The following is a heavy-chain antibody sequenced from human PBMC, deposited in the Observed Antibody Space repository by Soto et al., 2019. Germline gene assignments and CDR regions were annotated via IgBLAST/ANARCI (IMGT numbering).Heavy chain of an antibody. CDR2: ITSQSDGGTT. CDR3: TTEVAIVDV. Sequence: GGSLRLSCVASGFTFSDAWLSWVRQAPGTGLEWVGRITSQSDGGTTHYAAPVKGRFTISRDDSKNTVYLQMDSLKTEDTGVYYCTTEVAIVDVWGQGTMVTVSS. J-gene: IGHJ6*02. V-gene: IGHV3-15*06. CDR1: GFTFSDAW.